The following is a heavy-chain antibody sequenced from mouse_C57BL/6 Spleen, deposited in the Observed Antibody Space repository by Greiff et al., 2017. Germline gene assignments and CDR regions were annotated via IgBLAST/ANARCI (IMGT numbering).Heavy chain of an antibody. Sequence: VQLQQSGTVLARPGASVKMSCKTSGYTFTSYWMHWVKQRPGQGLEWIGAIYPGNSDTSYNQKFKGKAKLTAVTSASTAYMELSSLTNEDSAVSYCTRWLTGTGGFAYWGQGTLVTVSA. J-gene: IGHJ3*01. D-gene: IGHD4-1*01. CDR3: TRWLTGTGGFAY. V-gene: IGHV1-5*01. CDR2: IYPGNSDT. CDR1: GYTFTSYW.